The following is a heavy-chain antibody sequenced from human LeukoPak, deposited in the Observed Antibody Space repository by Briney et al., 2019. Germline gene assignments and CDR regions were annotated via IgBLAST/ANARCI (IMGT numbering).Heavy chain of an antibody. CDR2: IYHSGST. V-gene: IGHV4-4*02. Sequence: SGTLSLTCAVSGGSISSSNWWSWVRQPPGKGLEWIGGIYHSGSTNYNPSLKSRVTISVDKSKNQFSLKLSSVTAADTAVYYCAASYIAAAGTGWFDPWGQGTLVTVSS. J-gene: IGHJ5*02. CDR1: GGSISSSNW. CDR3: AASYIAAAGTGWFDP. D-gene: IGHD6-13*01.